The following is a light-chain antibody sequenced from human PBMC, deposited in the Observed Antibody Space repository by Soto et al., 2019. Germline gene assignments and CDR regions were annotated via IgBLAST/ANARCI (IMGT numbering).Light chain of an antibody. CDR1: QRGSSR. J-gene: IGKJ1*01. CDR3: QKYCSSHSWT. CDR2: DAA. Sequence: IVLTQSPVTLSLTPGERATLSCRASQRGSSRLAGYHQRPGQAPTHLIFDAATRATSIPDRFSGSGSGTDVTLTISSLEPEDFVVYFCQKYCSSHSWTFGQGTKVDIK. V-gene: IGKV3-20*01.